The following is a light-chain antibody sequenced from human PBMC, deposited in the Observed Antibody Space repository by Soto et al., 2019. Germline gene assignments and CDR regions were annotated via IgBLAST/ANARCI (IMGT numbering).Light chain of an antibody. V-gene: IGLV1-40*01. J-gene: IGLJ1*01. CDR1: SSNIGAGYD. CDR3: QSYDSSLSGSYV. Sequence: QLVLTQPPSVSGAPGQRVTISCTGSSSNIGAGYDVHWYQQLPGTAPKLLIYGNSNRPSGVPERFSGSKSGTSASLDITGLQGEDAADYYCQSYDSSLSGSYVFGTGTKLTVL. CDR2: GNS.